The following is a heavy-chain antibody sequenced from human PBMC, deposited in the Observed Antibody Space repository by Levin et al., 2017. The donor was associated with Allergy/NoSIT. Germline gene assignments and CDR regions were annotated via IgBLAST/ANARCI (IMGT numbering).Heavy chain of an antibody. CDR1: GFTFSSYA. J-gene: IGHJ4*02. CDR2: ISGSGGST. CDR3: AKDLSIVLMVYAPDYGDNQFDY. Sequence: ETLSLTCAASGFTFSSYAMSWVRQAPGKGLEWVSAISGSGGSTYYADSVKGRFTISRDNSKNTLYLQMNSLRAEDTAVYYCAKDLSIVLMVYAPDYGDNQFDYWGQGTLVTVSS. V-gene: IGHV3-23*01. D-gene: IGHD2-8*01.